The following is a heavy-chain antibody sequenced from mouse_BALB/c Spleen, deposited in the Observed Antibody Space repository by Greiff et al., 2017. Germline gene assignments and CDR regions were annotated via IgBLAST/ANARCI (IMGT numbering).Heavy chain of an antibody. CDR1: GFSLTGYG. CDR3: ARDRAYYGYDGSWFAY. Sequence: VKLMESGPGLVAPSQSLSITCTVSGFSLTGYGVNWVRQPPGKGLEWLGMIWGDGSTDYNSALKSRLSISKDNSKSQVFLKMNSLQTDDTARYYCARDRAYYGYDGSWFAYWGQGTLVTVSA. J-gene: IGHJ3*01. CDR2: IWGDGST. V-gene: IGHV2-6-7*01. D-gene: IGHD2-2*01.